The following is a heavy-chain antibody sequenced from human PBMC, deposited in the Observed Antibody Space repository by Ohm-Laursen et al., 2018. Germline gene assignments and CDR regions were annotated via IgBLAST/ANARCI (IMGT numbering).Heavy chain of an antibody. CDR1: GFTFSTSW. CDR2: INSDGSST. D-gene: IGHD2-15*01. Sequence: SLRLSCAASGFTFSTSWMHWVRQAPGTGLVWVSRINSDGSSTIYADSVKGRFSISRDNAKNTLYLQMNSLRAEDTAIYYCVKGRLAGAFDYWGQGTLVTVSS. CDR3: VKGRLAGAFDY. V-gene: IGHV3-74*01. J-gene: IGHJ4*02.